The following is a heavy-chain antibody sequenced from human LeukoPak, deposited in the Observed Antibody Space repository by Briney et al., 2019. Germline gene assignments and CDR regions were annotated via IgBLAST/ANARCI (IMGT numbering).Heavy chain of an antibody. CDR3: AKERREGDYYGSSGYYYFDY. CDR1: GFTFSSYG. D-gene: IGHD3-22*01. CDR2: ISGSGGST. V-gene: IGHV3-23*01. Sequence: GGTLRLSCAASGFTFSSYGMSWVRQAPGKGLEWVSAISGSGGSTYYADSVKGRFTISRDNSKNTLYLQMNSLRAEDTAVYYCAKERREGDYYGSSGYYYFDYWGQGTLVTVSS. J-gene: IGHJ4*02.